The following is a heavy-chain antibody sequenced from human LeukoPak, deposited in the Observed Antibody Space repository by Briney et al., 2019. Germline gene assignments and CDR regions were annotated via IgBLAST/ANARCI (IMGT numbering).Heavy chain of an antibody. CDR3: VKGSGWYGAFDI. Sequence: GGSLGLSCSASAFTFSNYAMHWVRQAPGKGLEYVSSISSNGGSTHYADSVKGRFTISRDNSKDTLYLQMSSLRPEDTAVYYCVKGSGWYGAFDIWGLGTMVTVSS. CDR1: AFTFSNYA. CDR2: ISSNGGST. V-gene: IGHV3-64D*06. J-gene: IGHJ3*02. D-gene: IGHD6-19*01.